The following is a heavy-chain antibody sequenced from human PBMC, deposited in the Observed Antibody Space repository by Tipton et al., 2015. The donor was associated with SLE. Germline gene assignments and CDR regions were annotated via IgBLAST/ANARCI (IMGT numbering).Heavy chain of an antibody. D-gene: IGHD5-12*01. CDR3: ASSKRGPGYGSYFDY. CDR1: GGSISSGYY. Sequence: GLVKPSETLSLTCTVSGGSISSGYYWSWIRQHPGKGLEWIGYIYYSGTTYYNPSLKSRVTISVDTSKNQLSLKLSSVTAADTAVYYCASSKRGPGYGSYFDYWGQGTLVTVSS. V-gene: IGHV4-31*03. J-gene: IGHJ4*02. CDR2: IYYSGTT.